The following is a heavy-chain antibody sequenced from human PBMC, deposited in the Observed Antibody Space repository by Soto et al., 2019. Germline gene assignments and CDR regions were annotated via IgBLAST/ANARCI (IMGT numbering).Heavy chain of an antibody. CDR1: GGSIGSYY. CDR3: ARVGPLYNFDY. CDR2: IYYSGST. J-gene: IGHJ4*02. V-gene: IGHV4-59*01. Sequence: SETLSLTCTVSGGSIGSYYWSWIRQPPGKGLEWIGYIYYSGSTSYNPSLKSRVTISIDTSKNQFSLNLSSVTAADTAVYYCARVGPLYNFDYWGQGTLVTVSS. D-gene: IGHD3-16*01.